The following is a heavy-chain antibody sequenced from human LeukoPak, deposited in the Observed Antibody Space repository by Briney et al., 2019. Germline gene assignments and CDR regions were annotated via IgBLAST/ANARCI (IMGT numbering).Heavy chain of an antibody. Sequence: ASVKVSCKVSGYTLTELSMHWVRQAPGKGLEWMGGFDPEDGETIYAQKFQGRVTITEDTSTDTAYMELSSLRSEDTAVYYCATDIVVVVAATPGFHSWGQGTLVTVSS. D-gene: IGHD2-15*01. CDR3: ATDIVVVVAATPGFHS. V-gene: IGHV1-24*01. CDR1: GYTLTELS. CDR2: FDPEDGET. J-gene: IGHJ5*01.